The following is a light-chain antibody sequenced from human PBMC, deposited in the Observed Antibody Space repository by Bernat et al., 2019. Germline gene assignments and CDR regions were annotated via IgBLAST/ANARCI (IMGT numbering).Light chain of an antibody. CDR3: QSADSSGTIGV. V-gene: IGLV3-25*03. CDR2: KDS. J-gene: IGLJ2*01. Sequence: SYELTQPPSVSVSPGQTARITCSGDALPKQYAYWYQQKPGQAPVLVIYKDSERPSGIPERFSGFSSGTTVTLTISGVQAEDEADYYCQSADSSGTIGVFGGGTKLTVL. CDR1: ALPKQY.